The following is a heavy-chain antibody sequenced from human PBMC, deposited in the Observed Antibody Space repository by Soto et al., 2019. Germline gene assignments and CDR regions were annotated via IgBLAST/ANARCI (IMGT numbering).Heavy chain of an antibody. V-gene: IGHV1-8*01. CDR1: GYTFTNND. D-gene: IGHD5-18*01. J-gene: IGHJ5*01. Sequence: QVQLVQSGAELKKPGASVRVSCKASGYTFTNNDVTWVRQATGQGLEWMGWMNPGSGDSGYAQKFQGRVTMTRDISIATAYMELSSRRSEDTAIYYCARMASFGSLNWFYPWGQGTLVTVSS. CDR3: ARMASFGSLNWFYP. CDR2: MNPGSGDS.